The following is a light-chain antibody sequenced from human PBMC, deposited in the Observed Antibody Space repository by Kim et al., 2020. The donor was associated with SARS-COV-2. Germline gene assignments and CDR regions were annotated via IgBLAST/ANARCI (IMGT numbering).Light chain of an antibody. CDR2: DVS. CDR1: SSDVGGYNY. Sequence: QSVLTQPASVSGSPGQSITISCTGTSSDVGGYNYVSWYQQHPGKAPKFIIYDVSKRPSGVSNRFSGSKSGNTASLTISGLQAEDEADYYCSSYTSSSTYVFGTGTKVTVL. CDR3: SSYTSSSTYV. V-gene: IGLV2-14*01. J-gene: IGLJ1*01.